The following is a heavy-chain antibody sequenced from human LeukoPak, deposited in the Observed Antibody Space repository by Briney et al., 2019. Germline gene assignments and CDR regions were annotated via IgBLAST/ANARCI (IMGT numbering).Heavy chain of an antibody. CDR2: ISSSSTYI. CDR3: ARGAARDYMDV. D-gene: IGHD6-6*01. J-gene: IGHJ6*03. Sequence: PGGSLRLSCAASGFTFSIYNMKWVRQAPGKGLGWVSSISSSSTYIYYADSVKGRFTISRDNAKNSLYLQVNTLSAEDTAVYYCARGAARDYMDVWGKGTTVTVSS. CDR1: GFTFSIYN. V-gene: IGHV3-21*01.